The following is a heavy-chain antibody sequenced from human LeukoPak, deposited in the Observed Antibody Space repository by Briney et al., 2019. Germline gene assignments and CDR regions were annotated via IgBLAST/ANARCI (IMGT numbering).Heavy chain of an antibody. D-gene: IGHD3-16*02. V-gene: IGHV4-34*01. Sequence: SETLSLTCAVYGGSFSGYYWSWIRQPPGKGLEWIGEINHSGSTNYNPSLKSRVTISVDTSKNQLSLKLSSVTAADTAVYYCSGSYRQPTTDYWGQGTLVTVSS. CDR3: SGSYRQPTTDY. CDR1: GGSFSGYY. J-gene: IGHJ4*02. CDR2: INHSGST.